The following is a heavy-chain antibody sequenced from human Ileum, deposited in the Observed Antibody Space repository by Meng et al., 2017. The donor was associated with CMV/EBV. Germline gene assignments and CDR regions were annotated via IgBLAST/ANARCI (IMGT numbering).Heavy chain of an antibody. J-gene: IGHJ4*02. CDR3: ARGVAGGPFDY. D-gene: IGHD2-15*01. CDR1: GGVFSGYY. V-gene: IGHV4-34*01. Sequence: QVQLTEWGAGLLKPSETLYTTCAVLGGVFSGYYWSWIRQPPGKGLEWIGEINHSGSTNYNPSLKSRVTISVDTSKNQFSLKLSSVTAADTAVYYCARGVAGGPFDYWGQGTLVTVSS. CDR2: INHSGST.